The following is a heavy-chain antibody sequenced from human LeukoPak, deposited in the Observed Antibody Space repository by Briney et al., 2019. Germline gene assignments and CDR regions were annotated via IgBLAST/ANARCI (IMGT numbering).Heavy chain of an antibody. CDR2: IDYSGRP. CDR1: GYSIRNGFR. V-gene: IGHV4-38-2*02. Sequence: SETLALTCIVSGYSIRNGFRWGWIRLSPGKGLEWIGSIDYSGRPSYNPSLKSRVTISVDTSKNQFSLKLSSVTAADTAVYYCARDDRGGATPLDYWGQGTLVTVSS. J-gene: IGHJ4*02. CDR3: ARDDRGGATPLDY. D-gene: IGHD1-26*01.